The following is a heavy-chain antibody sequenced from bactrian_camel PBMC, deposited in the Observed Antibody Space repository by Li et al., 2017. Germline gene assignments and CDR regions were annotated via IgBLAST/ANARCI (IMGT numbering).Heavy chain of an antibody. V-gene: IGHV3S53*01. Sequence: HVQLVESGGGAVPGGGSLRLSCAGSGFIVSTVCMGWFRQAPGKEREAVARMDGDGKVEYIDSVKGRFTISRDNGKKILYLQMNSLKPEDSAMYYCAANPQRTRLCRVDTFNYWGQGTQVTVS. CDR1: GFIVSTVC. CDR3: AANPQRTRLCRVDTFNY. J-gene: IGHJ4*01. D-gene: IGHD3*01. CDR2: MDGDGKV.